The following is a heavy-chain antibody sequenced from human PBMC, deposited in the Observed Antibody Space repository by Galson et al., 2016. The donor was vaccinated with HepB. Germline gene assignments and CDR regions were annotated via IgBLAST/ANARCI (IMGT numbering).Heavy chain of an antibody. CDR1: EYSFTSYW. CDR3: ARRRLRGCTNDVCYANWFDP. Sequence: QSGAEVKKPGESLKISCKGSEYSFTSYWIAWVRQMPGKGLEWMGIIHPGDSDTTYSPSFQGQVTISADKSISTAYLQWSSLKAPDTAMYYCARRRLRGCTNDVCYANWFDPWGQGTLVTVSS. CDR2: IHPGDSDT. D-gene: IGHD2-8*01. J-gene: IGHJ5*02. V-gene: IGHV5-51*01.